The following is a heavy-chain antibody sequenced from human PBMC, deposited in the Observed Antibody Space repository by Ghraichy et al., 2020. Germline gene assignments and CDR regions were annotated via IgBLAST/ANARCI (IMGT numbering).Heavy chain of an antibody. CDR1: GGSFSGYY. Sequence: SETLSLTCAVYGGSFSGYYWSWIRQPPGKGLEWIGEINHSGSTNYNPSLKSRVTISVDTSKNQFSLKLSSVTAADTAVYYCARLVSDRSAPGYDAFDIWGQGTMVTVSS. CDR2: INHSGST. D-gene: IGHD2-15*01. J-gene: IGHJ3*02. V-gene: IGHV4-34*01. CDR3: ARLVSDRSAPGYDAFDI.